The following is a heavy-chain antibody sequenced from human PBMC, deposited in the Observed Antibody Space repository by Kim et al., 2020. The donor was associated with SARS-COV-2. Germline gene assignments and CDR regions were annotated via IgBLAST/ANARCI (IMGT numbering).Heavy chain of an antibody. D-gene: IGHD2-2*03. V-gene: IGHV1-24*01. CDR2: FDPEDGET. Sequence: ASVKVSCKVSGYALSELSMHWVRQAPGKGLEWMGGFDPEDGETLVAQKFQVRVTMTEDTSTDTAYRDLSSLSSEDKAVPHCATVSPGVGVDIVYFDVWGQ. CDR3: ATVSPGVGVDIVYFDV. J-gene: IGHJ4*02. CDR1: GYALSELS.